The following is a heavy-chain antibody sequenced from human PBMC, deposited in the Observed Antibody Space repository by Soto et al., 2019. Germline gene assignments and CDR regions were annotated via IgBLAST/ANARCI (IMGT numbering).Heavy chain of an antibody. CDR3: VRFLQQH. V-gene: IGHV3-74*01. CDR1: GFSLSSYW. D-gene: IGHD4-4*01. J-gene: IGHJ4*02. CDR2: INSDGSIT. Sequence: GFLRLPCAPSGFSLSSYWMHWVRQAPGKGLVWVSRINSDGSITSYADSVKGRFTISRDNAKNTLYLQMNSLRAEDTAVYYCVRFLQQHWGQGTLVTVSA.